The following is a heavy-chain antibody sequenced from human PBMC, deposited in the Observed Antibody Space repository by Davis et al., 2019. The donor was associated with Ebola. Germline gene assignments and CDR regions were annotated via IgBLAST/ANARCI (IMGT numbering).Heavy chain of an antibody. CDR3: ARVLGELSYTEYFQH. CDR2: IYPGDSDT. J-gene: IGHJ1*01. CDR1: GYSFTSYW. D-gene: IGHD3-16*02. Sequence: GESLKISCTGSGYSFTSYWIGWVRQMPGQGLEWLGIIYPGDSDTRYSPSFQGQVTISADKSISTAYLQWSSLKASDTAMYYCARVLGELSYTEYFQHWGQGTLVTVSS. V-gene: IGHV5-51*01.